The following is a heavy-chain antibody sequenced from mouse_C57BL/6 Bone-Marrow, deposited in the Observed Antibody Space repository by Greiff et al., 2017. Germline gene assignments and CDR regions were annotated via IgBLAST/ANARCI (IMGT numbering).Heavy chain of an antibody. CDR3: TRGFLLCELGFAY. D-gene: IGHD2-1*01. CDR2: IRNKANNHAT. V-gene: IGHV6-6*01. Sequence: EVKLQESGGGLVQPGGSMKLSCAASGFTFSDAWMDWVRQSPEKGLEWVAEIRNKANNHATYHDESLKGRFTISRDDSKSSVYLQMNSLRAEDAGIYYWTRGFLLCELGFAYWGQGTLVTVSA. J-gene: IGHJ3*01. CDR1: GFTFSDAW.